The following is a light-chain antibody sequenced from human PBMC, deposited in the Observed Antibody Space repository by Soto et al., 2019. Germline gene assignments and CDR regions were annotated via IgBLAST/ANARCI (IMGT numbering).Light chain of an antibody. CDR3: QQADSLPYT. CDR1: QGVNTW. CDR2: AAS. Sequence: DIQMTQSPSSVSASVGDRVTITCRASQGVNTWLAWYQQKPGKAPKLLIYAASTLQRGVPPRFSGSGSGTDVTLTINSLQLEDFATYYCQQADSLPYTFGQGTKLEIK. J-gene: IGKJ2*01. V-gene: IGKV1-12*01.